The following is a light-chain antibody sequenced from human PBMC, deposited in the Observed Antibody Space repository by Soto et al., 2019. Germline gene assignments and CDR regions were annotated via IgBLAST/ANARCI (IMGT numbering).Light chain of an antibody. J-gene: IGKJ2*01. CDR2: GAS. CDR1: QSFSSSY. CDR3: QQYTNSPPYT. V-gene: IGKV3-20*01. Sequence: EIVLTQSPGTLSLSPGERATLSCRASQSFSSSYLAWYQQKPGQAPRLLMYGASNRATGLPDRFSGSGSGTDFALTISRLEPEDFAVYYCQQYTNSPPYTFGQGTKLEIK.